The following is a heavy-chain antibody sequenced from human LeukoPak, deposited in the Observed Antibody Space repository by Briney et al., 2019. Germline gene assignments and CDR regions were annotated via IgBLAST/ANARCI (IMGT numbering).Heavy chain of an antibody. CDR3: ARGARKGDDYGGFFDY. CDR1: GFAFGDYA. V-gene: IGHV3-66*02. D-gene: IGHD4-23*01. J-gene: IGHJ4*02. CDR2: IYSDNT. Sequence: GRSLRLSCTASGFAFGDYAMTWVRQAPGKGLEWVSFIYSDNTHYSDSVKGRFTISRDNSKNTLFLQMNSLRTEDTAVYYCARGARKGDDYGGFFDYWGQGTLVTVSS.